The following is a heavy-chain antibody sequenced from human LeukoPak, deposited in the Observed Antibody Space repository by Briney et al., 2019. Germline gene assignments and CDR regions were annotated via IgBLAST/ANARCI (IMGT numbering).Heavy chain of an antibody. CDR1: GFTFSSYA. Sequence: GGSLRLSCAASGFTFSSYAMSWVRQAPGKGLEWVSAISGSGCSTYYADSVKGRFTISRDNSKNTLYLQMNSLRAEDTAVYYCAKSWRSGELLTEPDWGQGTMVTVSS. V-gene: IGHV3-23*01. CDR3: AKSWRSGELLTEPD. J-gene: IGHJ3*01. D-gene: IGHD1-26*01. CDR2: ISGSGCST.